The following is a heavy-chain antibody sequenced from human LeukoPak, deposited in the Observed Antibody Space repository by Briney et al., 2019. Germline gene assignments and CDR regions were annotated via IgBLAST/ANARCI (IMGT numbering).Heavy chain of an antibody. J-gene: IGHJ4*02. Sequence: ASETLSLTCTVSGGSISGYYWSWIRQPPGKGLEWIGYIYYSGSTNYNPSLKSRVTITVDTSKNQFSLKLSSVTAADTAVYYCASTPYYYDSSGSSQIYYFDYWGQGTLVTVSS. CDR2: IYYSGST. V-gene: IGHV4-59*01. CDR3: ASTPYYYDSSGSSQIYYFDY. CDR1: GGSISGYY. D-gene: IGHD3-22*01.